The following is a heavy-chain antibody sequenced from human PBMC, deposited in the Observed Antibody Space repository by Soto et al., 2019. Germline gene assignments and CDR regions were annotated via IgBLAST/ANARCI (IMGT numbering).Heavy chain of an antibody. V-gene: IGHV1-18*01. Sequence: QVQLVQSGAEVKKPGASVKVSCKASGYTFTSYGISWVRQAPGQGLEWMGWISAYNGNTNYAQKLQGRGTMTTDTSTSPAYMELRSLRSDDTAVYYCARIYYYDSSGYPSTNWYFDLWGRGTLVTVSS. J-gene: IGHJ2*01. D-gene: IGHD3-22*01. CDR1: GYTFTSYG. CDR3: ARIYYYDSSGYPSTNWYFDL. CDR2: ISAYNGNT.